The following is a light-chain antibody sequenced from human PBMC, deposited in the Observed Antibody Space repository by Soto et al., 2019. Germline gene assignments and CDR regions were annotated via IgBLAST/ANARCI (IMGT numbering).Light chain of an antibody. J-gene: IGLJ1*01. CDR3: SSYTSSSTLV. CDR1: SSDVGGYNY. Sequence: QSVLTQPPSASGSPGQSVTISCTGTSSDVGGYNYVSWYQQHPGKAPKLMIYEVTKRPSGVPDRFSGSKSGNTASLTVSGLLAEDEADYYCSSYTSSSTLVFGTGTKLTVL. CDR2: EVT. V-gene: IGLV2-8*01.